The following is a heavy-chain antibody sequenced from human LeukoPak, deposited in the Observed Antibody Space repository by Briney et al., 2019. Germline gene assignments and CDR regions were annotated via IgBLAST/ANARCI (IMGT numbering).Heavy chain of an antibody. Sequence: GGSLRLSCAASGFTFISYAMSWVRQAPGKGLEWVSAISGSGGSTYYADSVKGRLTISRDNSKNTLYLQMNSLRAEDTAVYYCAKFRGSSSWYGGDYFDYWGQGTLVTVSS. CDR1: GFTFISYA. J-gene: IGHJ4*02. V-gene: IGHV3-23*01. CDR3: AKFRGSSSWYGGDYFDY. D-gene: IGHD6-13*01. CDR2: ISGSGGST.